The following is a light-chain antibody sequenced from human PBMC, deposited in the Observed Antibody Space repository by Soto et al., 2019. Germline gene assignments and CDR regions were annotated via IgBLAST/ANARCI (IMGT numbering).Light chain of an antibody. V-gene: IGKV1-27*01. CDR2: TAS. Sequence: DIQMTQSPSSLPASLGDRVTISCRASQPISGFLAWYQQRPGEVPRLLIHTASVLQSGVPSRFSGSGSKTNFTLTIRSLQPEDVATYYCQNYNLALPTFGQGKRLEIK. J-gene: IGKJ5*01. CDR1: QPISGF. CDR3: QNYNLALPT.